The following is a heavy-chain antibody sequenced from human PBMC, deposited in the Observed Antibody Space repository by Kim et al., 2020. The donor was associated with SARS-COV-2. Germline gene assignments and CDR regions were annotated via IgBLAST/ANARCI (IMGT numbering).Heavy chain of an antibody. D-gene: IGHD6-19*01. J-gene: IGHJ4*02. V-gene: IGHV4-39*07. Sequence: YYPSLKSRVTISVGTSKHQFSLKLSSVTAADTAVYYCARDRGGSSGWDDYWGQGTLVTVSS. CDR3: ARDRGGSSGWDDY.